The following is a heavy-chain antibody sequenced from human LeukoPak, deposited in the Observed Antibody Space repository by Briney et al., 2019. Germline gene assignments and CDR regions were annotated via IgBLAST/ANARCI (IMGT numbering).Heavy chain of an antibody. Sequence: GGSLRLSCAASGFTFSSYSMNWVSQAPGKGLEWVSYISSSSSTIYYADSVKGRFTISRDNAKNSLYLQMNSLRAEDTAVYYCARDHEMDYWGQGTLVTVSS. CDR2: ISSSSSTI. V-gene: IGHV3-48*01. CDR3: ARDHEMDY. CDR1: GFTFSSYS. J-gene: IGHJ4*02. D-gene: IGHD5-24*01.